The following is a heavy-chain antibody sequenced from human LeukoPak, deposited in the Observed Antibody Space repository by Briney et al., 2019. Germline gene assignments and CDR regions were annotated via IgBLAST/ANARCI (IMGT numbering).Heavy chain of an antibody. D-gene: IGHD7-27*01. CDR2: IDRNGDST. CDR3: AKDLTGTYGFDF. J-gene: IGHJ3*01. V-gene: IGHV3-20*04. Sequence: GGSLRLSCAASGFTFDDYGMSWVRQAPGKGLEWVSGIDRNGDSTGYADSVEGRFTISRDNAKNSLYLQMNALRAEDTAVYYCAKDLTGTYGFDFWGQGTMVTVSS. CDR1: GFTFDDYG.